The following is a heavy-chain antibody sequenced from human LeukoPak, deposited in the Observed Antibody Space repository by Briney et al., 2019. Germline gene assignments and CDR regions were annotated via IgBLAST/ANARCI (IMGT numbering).Heavy chain of an antibody. CDR3: AELGITMIGGV. J-gene: IGHJ6*04. CDR1: GFTFSSYW. D-gene: IGHD3-10*02. V-gene: IGHV3-74*01. Sequence: GGPLRLSCAASGFTFSSYWMHWVRQAPGKGLVWVSRINSDGSSTSYADFVKGRFTISRDNAKNSLYLQMNSLRAEDTAVYYCAELGITMIGGVWGKGTTVTISS. CDR2: INSDGSST.